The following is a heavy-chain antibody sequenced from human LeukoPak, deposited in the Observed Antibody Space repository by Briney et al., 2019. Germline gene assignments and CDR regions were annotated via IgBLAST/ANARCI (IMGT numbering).Heavy chain of an antibody. Sequence: GASVKVSCKASGYTFTSYGISWVRQAPGQGLEWMGWISDYNGNTKYAQRLQGRVTMTTDTSTTTAYVELRSLRSDDTAVYYCARDLLQYFDWLTMAGYWGQGTLVSVSS. CDR1: GYTFTSYG. CDR3: ARDLLQYFDWLTMAGY. V-gene: IGHV1-18*01. D-gene: IGHD3-9*01. J-gene: IGHJ4*02. CDR2: ISDYNGNT.